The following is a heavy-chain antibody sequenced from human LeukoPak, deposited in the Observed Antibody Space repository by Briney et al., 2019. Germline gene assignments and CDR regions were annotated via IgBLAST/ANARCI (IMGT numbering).Heavy chain of an antibody. J-gene: IGHJ4*02. CDR2: IWYDGSNK. CDR3: AKDYCSSTSCYTILDY. Sequence: PGGSLRLSCAASGFTFSSYGMHWVRQAPGKGLEWVAVIWYDGSNKYYADSVKGRFTISRDNSKNTLYLQMNSLRAEDTAVYYCAKDYCSSTSCYTILDYWGQGTLVTVSS. CDR1: GFTFSSYG. V-gene: IGHV3-33*06. D-gene: IGHD2-2*02.